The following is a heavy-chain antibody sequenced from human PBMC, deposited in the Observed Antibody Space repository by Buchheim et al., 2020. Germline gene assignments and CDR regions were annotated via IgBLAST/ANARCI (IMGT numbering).Heavy chain of an antibody. Sequence: QVQLVESGGGVVQPGTSLRLSCAPSGFTFSHYGIHWVRQAPGKGLEWVAAIQYNGINKYYAESVKGRFTISRDNSKKTLSLQMNSLRVEDTAVYYCARDSDTSAYYWFFDLWGRGTL. J-gene: IGHJ2*01. D-gene: IGHD3-22*01. V-gene: IGHV3-33*05. CDR2: IQYNGINK. CDR1: GFTFSHYG. CDR3: ARDSDTSAYYWFFDL.